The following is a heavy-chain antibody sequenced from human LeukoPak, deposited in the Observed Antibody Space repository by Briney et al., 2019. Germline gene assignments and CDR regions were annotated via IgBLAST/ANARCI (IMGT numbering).Heavy chain of an antibody. CDR1: GGSISSGGHF. D-gene: IGHD5-12*01. Sequence: SQTLSLTCTVSGGSISSGGHFWSWIRQHPGKGLEWIGYIYYSGSTYYNPSLKSRVNLSVDTSKNQFSLMLKSVTAAETAVYYCAKDLGGDVVATSDFWGPGILVTVSS. V-gene: IGHV4-31*03. CDR2: IYYSGST. J-gene: IGHJ4*02. CDR3: AKDLGGDVVATSDF.